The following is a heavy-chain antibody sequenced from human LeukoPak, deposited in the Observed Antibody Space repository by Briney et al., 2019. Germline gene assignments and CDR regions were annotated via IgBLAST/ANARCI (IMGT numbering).Heavy chain of an antibody. Sequence: GGSLRLSCAASGFTFSDYYMSWIRQAPGKGLEWVSYISSSSSYTNYADSVKGRFTISRDNAKNSLYLQMNSLRDEDTAVYACARDRIAGTAYNWFDPWGQGTLVTVSS. CDR3: ARDRIAGTAYNWFDP. V-gene: IGHV3-11*06. CDR1: GFTFSDYY. CDR2: ISSSSSYT. D-gene: IGHD6-13*01. J-gene: IGHJ5*02.